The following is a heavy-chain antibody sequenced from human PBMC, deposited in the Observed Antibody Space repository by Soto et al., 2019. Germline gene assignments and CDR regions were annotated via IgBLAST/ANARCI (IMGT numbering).Heavy chain of an antibody. V-gene: IGHV4-39*01. Sequence: SETLSLTCIVSGESISSSSYYWGWIRQPPGKGLEWIGSIYYSGRTYYNPSFKSRVTISIDTSKTQFSLKLRSVTATDTAVYYCARQRTPVVTQAYFVNLGQGALVPVSS. CDR2: IYYSGRT. D-gene: IGHD2-21*02. CDR3: ARQRTPVVTQAYFVN. CDR1: GESISSSSYY. J-gene: IGHJ4*02.